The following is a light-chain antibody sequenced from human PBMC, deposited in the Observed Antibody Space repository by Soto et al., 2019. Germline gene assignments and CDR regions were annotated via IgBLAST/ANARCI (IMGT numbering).Light chain of an antibody. V-gene: IGLV2-23*02. CDR1: SSDVGSYNL. CDR3: CSYAGTSTHTV. J-gene: IGLJ7*01. Sequence: QSALTQPASVSGSPGQSITISCTGTSSDVGSYNLVSWYQQHPGKAPKLMISEVSKRPSAISDRFSVSKSGSTASLTISGLQAEDEADYYCCSYAGTSTHTVFGGGTQLTVL. CDR2: EVS.